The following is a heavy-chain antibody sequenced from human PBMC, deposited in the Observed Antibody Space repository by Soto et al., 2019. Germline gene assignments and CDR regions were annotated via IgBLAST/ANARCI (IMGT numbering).Heavy chain of an antibody. J-gene: IGHJ4*02. CDR3: VKDITPGGLDS. V-gene: IGHV3-9*01. CDR2: IYWNGAKI. CDR1: GLSLNDYA. D-gene: IGHD2-15*01. Sequence: EVQLVESGGGSVQPGRSLRLTCAPSGLSLNDYAMHWVRQVSGKGLEWVSGIYWNGAKIDYADPVKGPFTISRDNTKKFLYLQMNSLRVEDTALSYCVKDITPGGLDSWGQGALVTVSS.